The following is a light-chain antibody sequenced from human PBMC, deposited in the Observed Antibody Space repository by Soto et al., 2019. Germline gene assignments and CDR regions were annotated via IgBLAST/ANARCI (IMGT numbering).Light chain of an antibody. V-gene: IGLV1-47*01. CDR3: SAWDDCLRGWV. J-gene: IGLJ3*02. Sequence: QSVLTQPPSASGTPGQRVTISCSGSSSNIGSNYVYWYQQLPGTAPKLLIYRNNQRPSGVPDRFSGSKSGTSASLAISGLRSEDEAYYYCSAWDDCLRGWVFGGGTKLTVL. CDR2: RNN. CDR1: SSNIGSNY.